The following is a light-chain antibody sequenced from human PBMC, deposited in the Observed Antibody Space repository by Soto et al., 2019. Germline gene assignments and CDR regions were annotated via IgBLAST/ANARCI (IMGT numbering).Light chain of an antibody. Sequence: IQMTQPPSSLTASVGDRVTITCRASESISSYLNWYQQQPGTATKLLISAASRLQSGVPSRFSGSGSGTDFTLTISSLQPEDFANYYCQQSYSIRTFGEGTKVDIK. CDR3: QQSYSIRT. V-gene: IGKV1-39*01. CDR1: ESISSY. J-gene: IGKJ4*02. CDR2: AAS.